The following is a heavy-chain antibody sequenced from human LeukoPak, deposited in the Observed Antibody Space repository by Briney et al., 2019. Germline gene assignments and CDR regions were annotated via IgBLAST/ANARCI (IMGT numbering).Heavy chain of an antibody. CDR1: GFIFSNYG. CDR2: IWYDGRTK. J-gene: IGHJ4*02. Sequence: PGGSLRLSREVSGFIFSNYGMHWVRQAPGKGLEWVALIWYDGRTKFHADSVKGRFTISRDNSANILCLQMSSLRVEDTAVYYRAREWGRIAVAGGPGYWGQGALVTVSS. D-gene: IGHD6-19*01. CDR3: AREWGRIAVAGGPGY. V-gene: IGHV3-33*01.